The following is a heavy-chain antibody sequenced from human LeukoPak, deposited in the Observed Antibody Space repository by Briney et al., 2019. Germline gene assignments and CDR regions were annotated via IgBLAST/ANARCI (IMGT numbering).Heavy chain of an antibody. D-gene: IGHD3-3*01. V-gene: IGHV4-59*11. CDR2: IYYSGST. Sequence: SETLSLTCTVSGGFISSHYWSWIRQPPGKGLEWIGYIYYSGSTNYNPSLKSRVTISVDTSKNQFSLKLSSVTAADTAVYYCARGDYDFWSGYPDYFDYWGQGTLVTVSS. J-gene: IGHJ4*02. CDR3: ARGDYDFWSGYPDYFDY. CDR1: GGFISSHY.